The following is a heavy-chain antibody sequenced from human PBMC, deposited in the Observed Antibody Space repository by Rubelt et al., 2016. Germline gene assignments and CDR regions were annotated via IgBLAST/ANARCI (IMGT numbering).Heavy chain of an antibody. CDR1: GGSFSGYY. J-gene: IGHJ6*03. V-gene: IGHV4-34*09. Sequence: QVQLQESGPGLVKPSQTLSLTCTVYGGSFSGYYWSWIRQPPGKGLEWIGKINHSGSTNYTPSLKSRVTISVDTSKNQFSLKLSSVTAADTAVYYCARKSIAARGGRAGYYYMDVWGKGTTVTVSS. CDR3: ARKSIAARGGRAGYYYMDV. D-gene: IGHD6-6*01. CDR2: INHSGST.